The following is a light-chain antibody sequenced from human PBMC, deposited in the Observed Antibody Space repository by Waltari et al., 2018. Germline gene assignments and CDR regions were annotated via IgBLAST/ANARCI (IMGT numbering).Light chain of an antibody. V-gene: IGKV2-28*01. CDR3: MGALQTAT. Sequence: EIVMTQSPLSLSVTPGEPASISCRSRQSLLHSNGYNYLDWYVQKPGQSPQVLIYLGSDRASGVPDRFSSSGSGTDFTLKISRVEAEDVGIYYCMGALQTATFGPGTRLDIK. J-gene: IGKJ5*01. CDR1: QSLLHSNGYNY. CDR2: LGS.